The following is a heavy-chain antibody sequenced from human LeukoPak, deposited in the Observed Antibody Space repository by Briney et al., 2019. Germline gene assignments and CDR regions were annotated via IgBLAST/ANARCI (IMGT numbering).Heavy chain of an antibody. Sequence: GGSLRLSCAASGFTFSSYAMSWVRQAPGKGLEWVSAISGSGGSTYYADSVKGRFTISRDNSKNTLYLQMNSLRAEDTAVCYCAKGISMGRYYFDYWGQGTLVTVSS. CDR2: ISGSGGST. V-gene: IGHV3-23*01. CDR1: GFTFSSYA. CDR3: AKGISMGRYYFDY. J-gene: IGHJ4*02. D-gene: IGHD2/OR15-2a*01.